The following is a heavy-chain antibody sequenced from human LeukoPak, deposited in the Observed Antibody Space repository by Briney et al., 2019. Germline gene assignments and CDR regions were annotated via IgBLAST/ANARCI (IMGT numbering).Heavy chain of an antibody. CDR2: IYYSGST. Sequence: PSETLSLTCTVSGGSISGSSYYWGWIRQPPGKGLEWIGSIYYSGSTYYNPSLKSRVTISVDTSKNQFSLKLSSVTAADTAVYYCARANSYVHAFDYWGQGTLVTVSS. CDR1: GGSISGSSYY. V-gene: IGHV4-39*07. D-gene: IGHD5-18*01. CDR3: ARANSYVHAFDY. J-gene: IGHJ4*02.